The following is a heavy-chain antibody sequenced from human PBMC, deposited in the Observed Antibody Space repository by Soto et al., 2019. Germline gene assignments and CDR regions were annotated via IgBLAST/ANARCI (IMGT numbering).Heavy chain of an antibody. V-gene: IGHV4-59*01. J-gene: IGHJ5*02. CDR3: AQVMVRGVQDRWFDP. CDR1: GGSISSYY. CDR2: IYYSGST. D-gene: IGHD3-10*01. Sequence: SETLSLTCTVSGGSISSYYWSWIRQPPGKGLEWIGYIYYSGSTNYNPSLKSRVTISVDTSKNQFSLKLSSVTAADTAVYHCAQVMVRGVQDRWFDPWGQGTLVTVSS.